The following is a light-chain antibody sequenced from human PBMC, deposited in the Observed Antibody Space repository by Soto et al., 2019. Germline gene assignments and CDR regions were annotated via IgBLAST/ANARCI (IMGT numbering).Light chain of an antibody. CDR2: GAS. Sequence: ETMVTQSPATLYASPGERVTLSCRATQSVTYNLAWYQQKPGQAPRLLIYGASTRATGIPARFSGRGSGTEFTLTITSLQSEDFAVYYCQQYNDWLWTFGQGTKVDIK. CDR3: QQYNDWLWT. CDR1: QSVTYN. V-gene: IGKV3-15*01. J-gene: IGKJ1*01.